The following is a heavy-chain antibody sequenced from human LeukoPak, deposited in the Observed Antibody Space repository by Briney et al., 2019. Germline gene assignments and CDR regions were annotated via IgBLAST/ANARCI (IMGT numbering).Heavy chain of an antibody. Sequence: SETLSLTCTVSGGSISSSYWSWIRQPPGKGLEWIGYIYYSGSTNYNPSLKSRVTISLDTSKNQFSRKLNSVTAADTAMYYCARDKNGGSYVDYWGQGTLVTVSS. J-gene: IGHJ4*02. D-gene: IGHD1-26*01. CDR3: ARDKNGGSYVDY. V-gene: IGHV4-59*01. CDR1: GGSISSSY. CDR2: IYYSGST.